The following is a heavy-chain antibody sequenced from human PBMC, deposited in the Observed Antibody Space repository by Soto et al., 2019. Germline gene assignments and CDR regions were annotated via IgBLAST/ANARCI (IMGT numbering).Heavy chain of an antibody. Sequence: SETLSLTCTVSGGSISSYYWSWIRQPPGKGLEWIGYIYYSGSTNYNPSLKSRVTISVDTSKNQFSLKLSSVTAADTAVYYCARDLRSLVAGRGTVYYGMDVLGQATPVTVS. V-gene: IGHV4-59*01. CDR2: IYYSGST. CDR3: ARDLRSLVAGRGTVYYGMDV. J-gene: IGHJ6*02. CDR1: GGSISSYY. D-gene: IGHD6-19*01.